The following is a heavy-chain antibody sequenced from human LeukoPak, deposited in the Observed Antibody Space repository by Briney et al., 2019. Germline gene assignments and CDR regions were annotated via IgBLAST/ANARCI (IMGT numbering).Heavy chain of an antibody. D-gene: IGHD6-13*01. J-gene: IGHJ5*02. V-gene: IGHV4-39*07. Sequence: SETLSLTCTVSGGSISSSSYYWGWIRQPPGKGLEWIGSIYYSGSTYYNPSLKSRVTISVDTSKNQFSLKLSSVTAADTAVYYCARDGDSSSNRVNWFDPWGQGTLVTVSS. CDR2: IYYSGST. CDR3: ARDGDSSSNRVNWFDP. CDR1: GGSISSSSYY.